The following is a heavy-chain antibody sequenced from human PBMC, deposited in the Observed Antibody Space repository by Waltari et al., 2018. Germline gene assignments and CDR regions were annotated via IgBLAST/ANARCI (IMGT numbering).Heavy chain of an antibody. D-gene: IGHD6-6*01. CDR3: ARGSSSARGAFDI. V-gene: IGHV1-3*01. Sequence: QVQLVQSGAEVKKPGASVKVSCKASGFTFTSYALPWVRQAPGQRLEWMGWINAGNGNTKYSQKFQGRVTITRDTSASTAYMELSSLRSEDTAVYYCARGSSSARGAFDIWGQGTMVTVSS. CDR2: INAGNGNT. CDR1: GFTFTSYA. J-gene: IGHJ3*02.